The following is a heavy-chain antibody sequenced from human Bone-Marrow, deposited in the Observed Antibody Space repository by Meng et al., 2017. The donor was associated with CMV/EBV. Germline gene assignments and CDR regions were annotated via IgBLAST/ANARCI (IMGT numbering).Heavy chain of an antibody. CDR2: ISSGGYLK. V-gene: IGHV3-11*04. J-gene: IGHJ4*02. D-gene: IGHD6-6*01. CDR3: ARDLSSIAARPGDY. Sequence: GESLKISCAASGFTFSDYYMTWIRQTPGKGLEWISYISSGGYLKYYADSLKGRFTISRDNAKNSLYLQMNSLRAEDTAVYYCARDLSSIAARPGDYWGQGTLVTVSS. CDR1: GFTFSDYY.